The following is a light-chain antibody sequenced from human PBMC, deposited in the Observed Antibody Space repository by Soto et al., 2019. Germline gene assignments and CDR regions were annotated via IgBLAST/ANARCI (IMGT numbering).Light chain of an antibody. J-gene: IGLJ1*01. CDR2: SDN. V-gene: IGLV1-40*01. CDR1: SSNIGAGYV. Sequence: QAVVTQPPSVSGAPGQRVTISCTGSSSNIGAGYVVHWYQQLPGAAPKLLIFSDNNRPSGVPDRFSGSKSGTSASLAITGLRAEDEADYYCQSYADTSDSVFGPGTKLTVL. CDR3: QSYADTSDSV.